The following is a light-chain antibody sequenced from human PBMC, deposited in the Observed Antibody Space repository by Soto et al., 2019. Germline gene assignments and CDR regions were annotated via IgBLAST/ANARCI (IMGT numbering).Light chain of an antibody. CDR3: AAWDDSLNGDV. J-gene: IGLJ1*01. CDR2: YDD. V-gene: IGLV1-36*01. CDR1: SSNIGNNA. Sequence: QSVLTQPPSVSEAPRQRVTISCSGSSSNIGNNAVNWYQQLPGKAPKLLIYYDDLLPSGVSDRFSGSKSGTSASLAISGLQSEDEADYYWAAWDDSLNGDVFGTGTKLTVL.